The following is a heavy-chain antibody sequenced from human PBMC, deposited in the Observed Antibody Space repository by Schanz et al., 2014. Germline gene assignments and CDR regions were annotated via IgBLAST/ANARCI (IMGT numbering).Heavy chain of an antibody. CDR1: GFSFSSYT. J-gene: IGHJ5*01. CDR2: IGGSGDST. V-gene: IGHV3-23*01. D-gene: IGHD2-15*01. CDR3: SKDKQGSRSDDS. Sequence: EVQLLESGGGLVQPGESLRLSCAASGFSFSSYTMSWVRQAPGKGLEWVSGIGGSGDSTHYADSVKGRFIVSRDNSKNTLYLEMNRLRVDDTAVYYCSKDKQGSRSDDSWGQGTLVTVSS.